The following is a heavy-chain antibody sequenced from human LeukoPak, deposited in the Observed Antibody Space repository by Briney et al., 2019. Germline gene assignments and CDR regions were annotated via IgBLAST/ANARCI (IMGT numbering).Heavy chain of an antibody. Sequence: PSETLSLTCAVYGGSFSGYYWSWIRQPPGKGLEWIGEINHSGSTNYNPSLKSRVTIPVDTSKNQFSLKLSSVTAADTAVYYCARLIGTRPPFYYWGQGTLVTVSS. CDR1: GGSFSGYY. CDR2: INHSGST. J-gene: IGHJ4*02. CDR3: ARLIGTRPPFYY. V-gene: IGHV4-34*01.